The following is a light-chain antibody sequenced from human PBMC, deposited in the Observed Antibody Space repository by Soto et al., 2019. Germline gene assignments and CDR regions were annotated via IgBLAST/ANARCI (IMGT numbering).Light chain of an antibody. CDR2: GAS. V-gene: IGKV3-15*01. J-gene: IGKJ1*01. CDR1: QNIGTN. Sequence: EILMTQSPATLSVSPGERAILSCRASQNIGTNLVWYQQKPGQAPRLLLYGASTRATGVPARFSGSGSVTDFTLTVSSLQSEYVADDYCQQYYNWPPWTFGLGTKVESK. CDR3: QQYYNWPPWT.